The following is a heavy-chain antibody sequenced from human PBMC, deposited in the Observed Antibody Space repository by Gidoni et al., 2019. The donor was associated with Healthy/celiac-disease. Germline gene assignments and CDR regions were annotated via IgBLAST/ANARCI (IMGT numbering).Heavy chain of an antibody. Sequence: EVQLLESGGGLVQPGGSLRLSCAASGFTFSSYAMSWVRQAPGKGLAGVSAISGRGGRTDYADSVKGRFTISRDNSKNTLYLKMNSLRAEDTAVYYCAKTRSFGAFDIWGQGTMVTVSS. CDR3: AKTRSFGAFDI. CDR2: ISGRGGRT. J-gene: IGHJ3*02. CDR1: GFTFSSYA. V-gene: IGHV3-23*01. D-gene: IGHD3-10*01.